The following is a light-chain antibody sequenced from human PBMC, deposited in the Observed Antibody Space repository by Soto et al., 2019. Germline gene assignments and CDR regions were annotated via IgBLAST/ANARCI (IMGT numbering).Light chain of an antibody. J-gene: IGLJ2*01. V-gene: IGLV2-14*03. CDR3: TSYTTDNIVVV. Sequence: QSALTQPASVSGSPGQSITISCTGTISDIGLYKFVSWYQHHPGKAPRLIIFDVSSRASGISNRFSGSKSGNTASLTISGLQAEDEADYYCTSYTTDNIVVVFGGETKVTVL. CDR1: ISDIGLYKF. CDR2: DVS.